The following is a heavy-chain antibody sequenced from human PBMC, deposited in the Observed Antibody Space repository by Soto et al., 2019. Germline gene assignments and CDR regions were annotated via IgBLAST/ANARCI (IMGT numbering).Heavy chain of an antibody. J-gene: IGHJ4*02. D-gene: IGHD4-17*01. Sequence: SETLSLTCTVSGGSISSGDYYWSWIRQPPGKGLEWIGYIYYSGSTYYNPSLKSRVTISVDTSKNQLSLKLSSVTAADTAVYYCARVDYGDYIYFDYWGQGTLVTVSS. V-gene: IGHV4-30-4*01. CDR1: GGSISSGDYY. CDR3: ARVDYGDYIYFDY. CDR2: IYYSGST.